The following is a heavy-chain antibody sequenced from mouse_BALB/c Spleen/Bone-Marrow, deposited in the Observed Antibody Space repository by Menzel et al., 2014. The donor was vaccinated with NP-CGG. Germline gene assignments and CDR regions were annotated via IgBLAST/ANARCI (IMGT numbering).Heavy chain of an antibody. J-gene: IGHJ4*01. CDR1: GFNIKDTY. Sequence: VQLKESGAELVKPGASVKLSCTASGFNIKDTYMHWVKQRPGQGLEWIGRIGPANGNTKYDPKFQGKATITADTSSNTAYLQLSSLTSEDTAVYYCARWEYYAMDYWGQGTSVTVSS. CDR3: ARWEYYAMDY. V-gene: IGHV14-3*02. CDR2: IGPANGNT. D-gene: IGHD4-1*01.